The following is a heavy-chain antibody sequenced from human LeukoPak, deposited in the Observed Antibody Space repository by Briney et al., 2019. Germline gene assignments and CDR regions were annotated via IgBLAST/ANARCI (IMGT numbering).Heavy chain of an antibody. D-gene: IGHD3-22*01. CDR3: ARVGYYDSSGYSI. CDR2: ISSSGSTI. J-gene: IGHJ3*02. CDR1: GFTFIEYY. Sequence: PGGSLRLSCAASGFTFIEYYMSWIRQAPGKGLEWVSYISSSGSTIYYADSVKGRFTISRDNAKNSLYLQMNSLRAEDTAVYYCARVGYYDSSGYSIWGQGKMVTVSS. V-gene: IGHV3-11*01.